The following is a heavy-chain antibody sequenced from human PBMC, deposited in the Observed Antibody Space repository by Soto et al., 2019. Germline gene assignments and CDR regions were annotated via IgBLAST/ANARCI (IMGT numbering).Heavy chain of an antibody. J-gene: IGHJ5*02. CDR1: GGSISSGGYS. D-gene: IGHD3-22*01. V-gene: IGHV4-61*08. CDR3: ARHRSYYYDSSGYYYGWFDP. CDR2: IYYSGST. Sequence: PSETLSLTCAVSGGSISSGGYSWSWIRQPPGKGLEWIGYIYYSGSTNYNPSLKSRVTISVDTSKNQFSLKLSSVTAADTAVYYCARHRSYYYDSSGYYYGWFDPWGQGTLVTVS.